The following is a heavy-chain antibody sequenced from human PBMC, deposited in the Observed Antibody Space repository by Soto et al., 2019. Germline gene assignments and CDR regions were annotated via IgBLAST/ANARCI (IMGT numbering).Heavy chain of an antibody. CDR3: ARDFPYRYGMDV. CDR1: GFTFSSYS. Sequence: EVQLVESGGGLVKPGGSLRLSCAASGFTFSSYSMNWVRQAPGKGLEWVSSISSSNSYIYYADSVKGRFTISRDNAKNSLYLQMNSLRAEDTAVYYCARDFPYRYGMDVWGQGTTVTVSS. V-gene: IGHV3-21*01. CDR2: ISSSNSYI. D-gene: IGHD4-4*01. J-gene: IGHJ6*02.